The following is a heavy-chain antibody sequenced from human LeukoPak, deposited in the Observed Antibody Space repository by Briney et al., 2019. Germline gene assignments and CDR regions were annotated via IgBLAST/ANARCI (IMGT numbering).Heavy chain of an antibody. J-gene: IGHJ2*01. V-gene: IGHV3-7*04. D-gene: IGHD2-15*01. CDR1: GLNFRSFW. CDR3: ARGFYFSMTELYYLDL. Sequence: GGSLRLSCAVSGLNFRSFWMSWVRQAPGKGLEWVANIKQDETEKFYVDSVKGRFTIPRDNAKNSLYLQMNSLRVEDSAVYYCARGFYFSMTELYYLDLWGRGTLVTVSS. CDR2: IKQDETEK.